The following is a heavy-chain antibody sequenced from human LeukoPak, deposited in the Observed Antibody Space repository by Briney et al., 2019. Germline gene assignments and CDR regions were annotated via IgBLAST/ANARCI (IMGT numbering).Heavy chain of an antibody. CDR2: ISWNSGSI. CDR3: ARYTAMDLFDY. V-gene: IGHV3-9*01. CDR1: GFTFDDYA. J-gene: IGHJ4*02. Sequence: GGSLRLSCAASGFTFDDYAMHWVRQAPGKGLEWVSGISWNSGSIGYADSVKGRFTISRDNAKNSLYLQMNSLRAEDTAVYYCARYTAMDLFDYWGQGTLVTVSS. D-gene: IGHD5-18*01.